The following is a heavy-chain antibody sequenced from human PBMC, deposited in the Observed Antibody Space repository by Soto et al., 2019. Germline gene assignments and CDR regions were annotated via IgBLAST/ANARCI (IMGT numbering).Heavy chain of an antibody. CDR3: AGDRLTTNAAMYYGVDV. CDR1: GFTFRNYA. J-gene: IGHJ6*02. D-gene: IGHD2-2*01. V-gene: IGHV3-23*01. CDR2: ISDNAAAA. Sequence: EVYLLQSGGGLAQPGESLRLSCVVSGFTFRNYAMNWVRQAPGKGLEWVSSISDNAAAAYYADSVKGRFTISKDNSEGTLYLQMNALGDEDTALYDCAGDRLTTNAAMYYGVDVWGRGSTVTVSS.